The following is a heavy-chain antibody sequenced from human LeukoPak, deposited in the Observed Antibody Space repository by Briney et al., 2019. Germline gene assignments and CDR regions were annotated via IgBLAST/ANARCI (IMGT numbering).Heavy chain of an antibody. J-gene: IGHJ6*02. CDR3: ARACSSTSCYLSYYYGMDV. Sequence: ASVKVSCKASGYTFTSYDINWVRQATGQGLEWMGWMNPNSGNTGYAQRFQGRVTMTRNTSISTAYMELSSLRSENTAVHYCARACSSTSCYLSYYYGMDVWGQGTTVTVSS. CDR2: MNPNSGNT. D-gene: IGHD2-2*01. V-gene: IGHV1-8*01. CDR1: GYTFTSYD.